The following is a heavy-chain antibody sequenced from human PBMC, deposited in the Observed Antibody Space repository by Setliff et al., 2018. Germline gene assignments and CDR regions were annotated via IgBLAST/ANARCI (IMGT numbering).Heavy chain of an antibody. J-gene: IGHJ4*02. V-gene: IGHV3-7*03. CDR3: AKDKDVRVDYFDY. Sequence: GGSLRLSCAASGFTFSSLWMSWVRQAPGRGLEWVANINQDGSAQYYVDSVRGRFTISRDNSKSTLYLQMNSLRAEDTAIYYCAKDKDVRVDYFDYWGPGTLVTVSS. D-gene: IGHD3-10*01. CDR1: GFTFSSLW. CDR2: INQDGSAQ.